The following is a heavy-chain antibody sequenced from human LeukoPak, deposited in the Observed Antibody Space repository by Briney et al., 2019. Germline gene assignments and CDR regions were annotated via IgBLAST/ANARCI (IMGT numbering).Heavy chain of an antibody. J-gene: IGHJ4*02. D-gene: IGHD3-22*01. Sequence: GGSLRLSCAASGFTFSSYAMNWVRQATGNGLEWVSTISGSGGSTYYADSVKGRFTISRDNSKNTLYLQMNSLRAEDTAVYYCAKAQIPSYYDSSGLNDYWGQGTLVTVSS. CDR2: ISGSGGST. V-gene: IGHV3-23*01. CDR3: AKAQIPSYYDSSGLNDY. CDR1: GFTFSSYA.